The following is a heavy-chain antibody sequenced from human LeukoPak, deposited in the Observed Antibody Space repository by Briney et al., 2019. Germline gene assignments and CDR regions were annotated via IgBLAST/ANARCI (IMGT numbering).Heavy chain of an antibody. V-gene: IGHV4-59*01. CDR3: ARGGYCSSWSPFDY. CDR2: IYYSGST. D-gene: IGHD6-13*01. Sequence: ETLSLTCTVSGGSISSYYWSWIRQPPGKGLEWIGYIYYSGSTNYNPSLKSRVTISVDTSKNQFSLKLSSVTAADTAVYYCARGGYCSSWSPFDYWGQGTLVTVSS. CDR1: GGSISSYY. J-gene: IGHJ4*02.